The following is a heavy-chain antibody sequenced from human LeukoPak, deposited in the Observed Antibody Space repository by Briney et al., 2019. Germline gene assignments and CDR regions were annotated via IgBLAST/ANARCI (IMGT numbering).Heavy chain of an antibody. J-gene: IGHJ4*02. CDR2: INHRGST. D-gene: IGHD6-13*01. Sequence: PSETLSLTCAVYGGSFSGYYWSWIRQPPGKGLEWIGEINHRGSTNYNPSLKSRVTISVDTSKNQFSLKLSSVTAADTAVYYCARGPAAAVTFDYWGQGTLVTVSS. CDR1: GGSFSGYY. CDR3: ARGPAAAVTFDY. V-gene: IGHV4-34*01.